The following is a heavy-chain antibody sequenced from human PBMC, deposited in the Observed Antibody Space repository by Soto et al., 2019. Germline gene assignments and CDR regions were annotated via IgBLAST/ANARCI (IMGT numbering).Heavy chain of an antibody. Sequence: GPSVKVSSKASGGTFSSYAISWVQQAPGQGLERMGGIIPIFGTANYAQKFQGRVTITADESTSTAYMELSSLRSEDTAVYYCARIFYYGSGSYYNPRPHYYYGMDVWGKGTTVTVPS. CDR1: GGTFSSYA. J-gene: IGHJ6*04. CDR3: ARIFYYGSGSYYNPRPHYYYGMDV. V-gene: IGHV1-69*13. CDR2: IIPIFGTA. D-gene: IGHD3-10*01.